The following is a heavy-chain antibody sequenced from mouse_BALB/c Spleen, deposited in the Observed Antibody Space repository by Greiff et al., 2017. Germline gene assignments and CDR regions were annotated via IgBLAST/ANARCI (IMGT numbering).Heavy chain of an antibody. Sequence: QVQLQQSGAELVKPGASVKLSCKTSGYTFTSYWIQWVKQRPGQGLGWIGEIFPGTGTTYYNEKFKGKATLTIDTSSSTAYMQLSSLTSEDSAVYFCARYYYGNYDYAMDYWGQGTSVTVSS. CDR2: IFPGTGTT. V-gene: IGHV1S132*01. D-gene: IGHD2-1*01. CDR3: ARYYYGNYDYAMDY. CDR1: GYTFTSYW. J-gene: IGHJ4*01.